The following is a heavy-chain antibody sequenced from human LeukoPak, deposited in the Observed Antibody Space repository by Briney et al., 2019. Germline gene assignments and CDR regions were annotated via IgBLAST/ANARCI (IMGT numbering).Heavy chain of an antibody. D-gene: IGHD6-19*01. CDR2: INPSGGST. CDR1: GNTFTSYY. Sequence: ASVKVSCKASGNTFTSYYMHWVRQAPGQGLEWMGIINPSGGSTSYAQKFQGRVTMTRDTSTSAVYMELSSLRSEDTAVYYCTILAGTGGGWDFDYWGQGTLVTVSS. V-gene: IGHV1-46*01. J-gene: IGHJ4*02. CDR3: TILAGTGGGWDFDY.